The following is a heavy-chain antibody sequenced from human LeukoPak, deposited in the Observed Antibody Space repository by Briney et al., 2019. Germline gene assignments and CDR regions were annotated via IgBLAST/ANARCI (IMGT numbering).Heavy chain of an antibody. CDR2: IYYSGST. CDR3: ARANEANRYFDWLLYRGYFDY. D-gene: IGHD3-9*01. Sequence: SETLSLTCTVSGGSISSSSYYWGWIRQPPGKGLEWIGSIYYSGSTYYNPSLKSRVTISVDTSKNQFSLKLSSVTAADTAVYYCARANEANRYFDWLLYRGYFDYWGQGTLVTVSS. V-gene: IGHV4-39*07. J-gene: IGHJ4*02. CDR1: GGSISSSSYY.